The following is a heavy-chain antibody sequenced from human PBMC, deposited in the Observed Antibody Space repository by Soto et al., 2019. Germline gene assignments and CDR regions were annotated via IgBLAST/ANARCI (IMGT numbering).Heavy chain of an antibody. V-gene: IGHV4-61*01. CDR2: IYSGGST. CDR1: GGSVSSGSYY. D-gene: IGHD5-12*01. Sequence: PSETLSLTCTVSGGSVSSGSYYWSWIRQPPGKGLEWIGYIYSGGSTSYNPSLKSRVTISVDTSKNQFSLKLSSVTAADTAVYYCARDGDGYNYWGQGTLVTVSS. J-gene: IGHJ4*02. CDR3: ARDGDGYNY.